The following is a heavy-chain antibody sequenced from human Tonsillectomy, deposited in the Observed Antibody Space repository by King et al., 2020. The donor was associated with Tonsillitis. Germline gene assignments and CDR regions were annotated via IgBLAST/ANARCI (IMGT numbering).Heavy chain of an antibody. CDR3: AEGANWYYFDY. V-gene: IGHV4-59*01. CDR2: IFYSGST. J-gene: IGHJ4*02. CDR1: GGSIRSYY. Sequence: QLQESGPGLVKPSETLSLTCTVSGGSIRSYYWSWIRQPPGKGLEWIGYIFYSGSTNYHPSLKSRVSISPDASKNHFSLRLRSVTAADTAVYYCAEGANWYYFDYWGQGTLVTVSS. D-gene: IGHD1-1*01.